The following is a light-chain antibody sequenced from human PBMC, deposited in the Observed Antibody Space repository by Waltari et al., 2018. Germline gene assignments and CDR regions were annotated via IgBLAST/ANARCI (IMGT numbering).Light chain of an antibody. CDR3: QQYDTWPRT. CDR2: GAS. J-gene: IGKJ1*01. CDR1: QSVSSN. Sequence: EKVLTQSPATLSVSPGERATLSCRASQSVSSNLAWYQQKPGQAPRLLVYGASTRATGSPARFSGSGSGTEFTLTISSLQSDDCAVYYCQQYDTWPRTFGHGTKVEIK. V-gene: IGKV3-15*01.